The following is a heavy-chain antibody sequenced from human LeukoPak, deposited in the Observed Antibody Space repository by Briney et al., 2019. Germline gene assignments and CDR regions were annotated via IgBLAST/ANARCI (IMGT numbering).Heavy chain of an antibody. CDR2: IYYSGSN. Sequence: FETLSLTRTVSGGSISSYSWSWIRQPPGKGLEWIGYIYYSGSNNYNPSLKSRLTISVDTSKNQFSLKLSSVTAADTAVYYCARGMTTGPDPWGKGTMVTVSS. CDR1: GGSISSYS. CDR3: ARGMTTGPDP. V-gene: IGHV4-59*08. J-gene: IGHJ5*02. D-gene: IGHD4-17*01.